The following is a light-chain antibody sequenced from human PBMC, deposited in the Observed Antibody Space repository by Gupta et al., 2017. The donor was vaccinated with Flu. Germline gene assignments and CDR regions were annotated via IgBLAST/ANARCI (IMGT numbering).Light chain of an antibody. CDR2: KAS. CDR3: QQYNSYSRT. CDR1: QSISSY. V-gene: IGKV1-5*03. Sequence: EMTLSPSTVSASVGDRVTITCRASQSISSYLARYQQKPVKAPKLLIYKASTLEIGITLRFSGSGSGTEFTLTISSLQPDDFATYYCQQYNSYSRTFGEGTKVEIK. J-gene: IGKJ4*02.